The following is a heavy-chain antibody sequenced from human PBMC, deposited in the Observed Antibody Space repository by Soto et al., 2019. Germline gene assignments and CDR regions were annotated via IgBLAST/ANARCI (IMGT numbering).Heavy chain of an antibody. CDR1: GTSFSNYY. D-gene: IGHD6-13*01. Sequence: SETLSLTCGGSGTSFSNYYWTWVRQTPGKGLEWIGEINHSGSTNYNPSLKRRVTISVDTSKKQFSLKVTSLTAADTAVYYCAGGERNSSSWQIDYWGLGSLVTVSS. V-gene: IGHV4-34*01. J-gene: IGHJ4*02. CDR2: INHSGST. CDR3: AGGERNSSSWQIDY.